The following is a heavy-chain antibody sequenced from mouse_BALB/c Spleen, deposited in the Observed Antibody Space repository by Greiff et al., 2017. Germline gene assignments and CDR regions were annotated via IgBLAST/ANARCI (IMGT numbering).Heavy chain of an antibody. V-gene: IGHV1S81*02. J-gene: IGHJ3*01. CDR1: GYTFTSYY. Sequence: QVQLQQSGAELVKPGASVKLSCKASGYTFTSYYMYWVKQRPGQGLEWIGEINPSNGGTNFNEKFKSKAILTVDKSSSTAYMQLSSPTSEDSAVYYCTRGFAYWGQGTLVTVSA. CDR3: TRGFAY. CDR2: INPSNGGT.